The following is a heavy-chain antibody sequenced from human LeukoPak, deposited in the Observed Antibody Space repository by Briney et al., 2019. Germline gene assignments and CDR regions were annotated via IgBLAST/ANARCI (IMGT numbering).Heavy chain of an antibody. D-gene: IGHD1-14*01. J-gene: IGHJ6*03. V-gene: IGHV4-59*12. Sequence: SETLSLTCTVSGGFISSYYWSWIRQPPGKGLEWIGYIYYSGSTNYNPSLKSRVTISVDTSKNQFSLKLSSVTAADTAVYYCARVYNVDVWGKGTTVTVSS. CDR2: IYYSGST. CDR1: GGFISSYY. CDR3: ARVYNVDV.